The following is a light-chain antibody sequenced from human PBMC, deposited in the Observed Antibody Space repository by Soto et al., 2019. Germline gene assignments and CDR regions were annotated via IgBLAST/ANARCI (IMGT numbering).Light chain of an antibody. Sequence: QSVLTQPASMSGSPGQAITISCTGTSNDVGGYNYVSWYQQHPGKAPKLMIFEVSTRPSGVSNRFAGSKSGNTASLTISGLQAEDEAYYYCCSYTSTNSRVFGGGTKLTVL. V-gene: IGLV2-14*01. J-gene: IGLJ3*02. CDR2: EVS. CDR3: CSYTSTNSRV. CDR1: SNDVGGYNY.